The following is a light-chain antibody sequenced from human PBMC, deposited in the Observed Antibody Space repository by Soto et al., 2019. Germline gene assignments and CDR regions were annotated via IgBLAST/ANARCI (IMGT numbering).Light chain of an antibody. CDR1: NNDVANNKF. CDR3: RPDLHTGPSL. V-gene: IGLV2-23*01. CDR2: EDR. J-gene: IGLJ1*01. Sequence: QSVLTQPASVSESPGQSITISCTGTNNDVANNKFVYWYQQSPGKGPKLLIYEDRRRPPGVSNRFSASKSGNTASLTISGLQSDDESDYYCRPDLHTGPSLLGSGTNVTV.